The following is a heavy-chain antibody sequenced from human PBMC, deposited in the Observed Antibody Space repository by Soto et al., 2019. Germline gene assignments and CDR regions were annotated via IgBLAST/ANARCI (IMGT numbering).Heavy chain of an antibody. D-gene: IGHD2-21*02. CDR1: GGTFSSYA. V-gene: IGHV1-69*13. Sequence: SVKVSCKASGGTFSSYAISWVRQAPGQGLEWMGGIIPIFGTANYAQKFQGRVTITADESTRTAYMELSSLRSEDTAVYYCARNVVVTALYYYDYWGQGTLVTVS. J-gene: IGHJ4*02. CDR3: ARNVVVTALYYYDY. CDR2: IIPIFGTA.